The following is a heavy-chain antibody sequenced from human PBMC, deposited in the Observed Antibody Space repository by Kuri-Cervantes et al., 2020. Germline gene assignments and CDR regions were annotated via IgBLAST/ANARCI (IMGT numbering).Heavy chain of an antibody. CDR2: INPGGGST. CDR1: GYTFTSYV. V-gene: IGHV1-46*01. Sequence: ASVKVSCKDSGYTFTSYVMNWVRQAPGQGLEWMGIINPGGGSTSYAQKFQGRVTLTRDTSTNTVYMELSSLIAEDTAVYYCARFCSGGSCFDQGGYWGQGTLVTVSS. J-gene: IGHJ4*02. CDR3: ARFCSGGSCFDQGGY. D-gene: IGHD2-15*01.